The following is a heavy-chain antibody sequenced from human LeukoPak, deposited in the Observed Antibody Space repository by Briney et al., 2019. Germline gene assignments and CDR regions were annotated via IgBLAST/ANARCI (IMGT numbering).Heavy chain of an antibody. V-gene: IGHV3-21*01. CDR1: GFTFSTYS. J-gene: IGHJ4*02. D-gene: IGHD6-19*01. CDR2: ISSSGSYI. CDR3: ARDRGGSGWYDY. Sequence: KSGGSLRLPCAASGFTFSTYSVNWVRQAPGKGLEWVSSISSSGSYIYYADSVKGRFTISRDNAKNSLYLQMNSLRAEDTAVYYCARDRGGSGWYDYWGQGTLVTVSS.